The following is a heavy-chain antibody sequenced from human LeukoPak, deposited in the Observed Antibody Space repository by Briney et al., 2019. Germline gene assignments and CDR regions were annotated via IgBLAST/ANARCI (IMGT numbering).Heavy chain of an antibody. D-gene: IGHD4-17*01. V-gene: IGHV3-30*03. J-gene: IGHJ4*02. CDR2: ISYDGSNK. Sequence: GGSLRLSCAASGFTFSSHGMHWVRQAPGKGLEWVAFISYDGSNKHYADSVKGRFTISRDNSKNTLYLQMNSLRAEDTAVYYCARNADYGDSNPFDYWGQGTLVTVSS. CDR1: GFTFSSHG. CDR3: ARNADYGDSNPFDY.